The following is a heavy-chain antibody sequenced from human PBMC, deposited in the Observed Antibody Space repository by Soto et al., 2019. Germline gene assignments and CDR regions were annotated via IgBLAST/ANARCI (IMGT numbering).Heavy chain of an antibody. CDR1: GFTFIPFG. Sequence: QVQLVESGGGVVQPGTSLRLSCEASGFTFIPFGIHWVRRPPSKGLEGGAVISYDGSHQYYAECVKGRFTISRDNSKNTLFLQMNRLRVEDTGVYHCAKLALERRYIAYDEVAYWGQGTLATVCS. CDR2: ISYDGSHQ. J-gene: IGHJ4*02. D-gene: IGHD5-12*01. CDR3: AKLALERRYIAYDEVAY. V-gene: IGHV3-30*18.